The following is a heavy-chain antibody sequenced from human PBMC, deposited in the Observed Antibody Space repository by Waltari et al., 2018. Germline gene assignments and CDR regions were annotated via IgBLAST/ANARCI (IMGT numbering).Heavy chain of an antibody. CDR2: INHRGST. CDR3: ARGPMLDYGANSGHFYYGMDV. CDR1: GGSFSGYC. J-gene: IGHJ6*02. Sequence: QVQLQQWGAGLLKPSETLSLTCAVYGGSFSGYCWSWIRQSPGKGWGWIGEINHRGSTNHNPSRKGRVTTSVDTSKNQFSLKLSSVTAADTAVYYCARGPMLDYGANSGHFYYGMDVWGQGTTVTVSS. D-gene: IGHD4-17*01. V-gene: IGHV4-34*01.